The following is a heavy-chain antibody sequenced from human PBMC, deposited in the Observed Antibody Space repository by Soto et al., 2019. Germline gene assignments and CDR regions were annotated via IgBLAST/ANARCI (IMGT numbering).Heavy chain of an antibody. CDR1: GFTFSSYD. Sequence: LRLSCAASGFTFSSYDMHWVRQATGKGLEWVSAIGTAGDTYYPGSVKGRFTISRENAKNSLYLHMNSLRAEDTAVYYCVKDMQLWRLDSWGQGTLVTVSS. V-gene: IGHV3-13*01. J-gene: IGHJ4*02. D-gene: IGHD2-15*01. CDR3: VKDMQLWRLDS. CDR2: IGTAGDT.